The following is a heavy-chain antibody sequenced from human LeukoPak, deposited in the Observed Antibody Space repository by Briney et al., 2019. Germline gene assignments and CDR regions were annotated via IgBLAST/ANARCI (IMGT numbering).Heavy chain of an antibody. V-gene: IGHV4-4*07. D-gene: IGHD6-19*01. CDR2: IYTSGST. CDR3: ARLVAGRLGGFDP. J-gene: IGHJ5*02. CDR1: GGSISSYY. Sequence: SETLSLTCTVSGGSISSYYWSWIRQPAGKGLEWIGRIYTSGSTNYNPPLKSQVTISVDKSKNQFSLKLSSVTAADTAVYYCARLVAGRLGGFDPWGQGTLVTVSS.